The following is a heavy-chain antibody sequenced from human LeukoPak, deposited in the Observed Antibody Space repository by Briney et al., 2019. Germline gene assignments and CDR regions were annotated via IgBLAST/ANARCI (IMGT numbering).Heavy chain of an antibody. J-gene: IGHJ6*02. Sequence: GGSLRLSCVVSGFTVSNNYMSWVRQAPRKGLEWVSLIYSGGSTYYADSVKGRFTISRDNSKNTLYLQMNSLRAEDTAVYYCATEYSSGWYVSYYYYGMDAWGQETTVTVSS. D-gene: IGHD6-19*01. CDR3: ATEYSSGWYVSYYYYGMDA. V-gene: IGHV3-66*02. CDR2: IYSGGST. CDR1: GFTVSNNY.